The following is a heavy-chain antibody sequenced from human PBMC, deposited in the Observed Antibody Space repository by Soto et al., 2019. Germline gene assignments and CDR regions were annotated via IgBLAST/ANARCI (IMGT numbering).Heavy chain of an antibody. CDR3: ARTRLGALDY. CDR2: ISSSGSTI. Sequence: GGSLRLSCAASGFTFDDYAMHWVRQAPGKGLEWVSYISSSGSTIYYADSVKGRLTISRDNAKNSLYLQMNSLRAEDTAVYYCARTRLGALDYWGQGTLVTVSS. CDR1: GFTFDDYA. V-gene: IGHV3-11*01. J-gene: IGHJ4*02.